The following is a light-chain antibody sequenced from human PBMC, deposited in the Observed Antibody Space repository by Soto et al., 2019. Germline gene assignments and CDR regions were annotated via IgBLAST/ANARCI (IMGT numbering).Light chain of an antibody. CDR2: DAS. CDR1: QSFSSY. Sequence: EIVLTQSPATLSLSPGERVTLSCRASQSFSSYLAWYQQKPGQAPRLLIYDASKRATGIPARFSGRGSGTEFTLTISSLEPEDFAVYYCQQRSNWPPVITVGQGTRLEIK. J-gene: IGKJ5*01. V-gene: IGKV3-11*01. CDR3: QQRSNWPPVIT.